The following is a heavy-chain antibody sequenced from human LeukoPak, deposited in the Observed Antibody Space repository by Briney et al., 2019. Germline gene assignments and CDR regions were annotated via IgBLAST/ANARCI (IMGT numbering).Heavy chain of an antibody. CDR3: ARAQYSSSWPKEYYYYMDV. Sequence: SETLSLTCTVSGGSISSSSYYWGWIRQPPGKGLEWIGEINHSGSTNYNPSLKSRVTISVDTSKNEFSLKLSSVTAADTAVYYCARAQYSSSWPKEYYYYMDVWGKGTTVTVSS. J-gene: IGHJ6*03. D-gene: IGHD6-13*01. V-gene: IGHV4-39*07. CDR1: GGSISSSSYY. CDR2: INHSGST.